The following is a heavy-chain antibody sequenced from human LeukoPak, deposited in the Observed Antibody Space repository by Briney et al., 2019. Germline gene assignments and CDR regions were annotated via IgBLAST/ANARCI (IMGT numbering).Heavy chain of an antibody. V-gene: IGHV3-21*01. CDR3: ARDKGYCSSTSCYAGYFDY. J-gene: IGHJ4*02. CDR2: ISSSSYI. Sequence: GGSLRLSCAASGFTFSSYSMVWVRQAPGKGLEWVSSISSSSYIYYADSVKGRFTISRDNAKNSLYLQMNSLRAEDTAVYYCARDKGYCSSTSCYAGYFDYWGQGTLVTVSS. CDR1: GFTFSSYS. D-gene: IGHD2-2*01.